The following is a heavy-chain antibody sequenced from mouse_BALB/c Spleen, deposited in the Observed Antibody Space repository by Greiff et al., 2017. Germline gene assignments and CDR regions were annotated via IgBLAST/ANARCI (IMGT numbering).Heavy chain of an antibody. J-gene: IGHJ4*01. Sequence: EVMLVESGGGLVKPGGSLKLSCAASGFTFSDYYMYWVRQTPEKRLEWVATISDGGSYTYYPDSVKGRFTISRDNAKNILYLQMSSLKSEDTAMYYCARYDYDEADYYAMVYWGQGTSVTVSS. V-gene: IGHV5-4*02. CDR3: ARYDYDEADYYAMVY. CDR2: ISDGGSYT. CDR1: GFTFSDYY. D-gene: IGHD2-4*01.